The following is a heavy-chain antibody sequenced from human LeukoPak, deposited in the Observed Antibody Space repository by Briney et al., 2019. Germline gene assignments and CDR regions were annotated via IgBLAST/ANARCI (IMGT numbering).Heavy chain of an antibody. CDR2: IYSGGST. Sequence: PGGSLRLSCAASEFSVGSNYMTWVRQAPGKGLEWVSLIYSGGSTYYADSVKGRFTISRDNSKNTLYVQMDSLRAEDTAVYYCAKQFLWFGELSHFDYWGQGTLVTVSS. V-gene: IGHV3-66*02. CDR1: EFSVGSNY. CDR3: AKQFLWFGELSHFDY. J-gene: IGHJ4*02. D-gene: IGHD3-10*01.